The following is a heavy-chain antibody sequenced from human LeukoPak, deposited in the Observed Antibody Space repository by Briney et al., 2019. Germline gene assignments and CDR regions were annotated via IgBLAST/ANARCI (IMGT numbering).Heavy chain of an antibody. V-gene: IGHV4-34*01. D-gene: IGHD1-26*01. Sequence: SETVSLTCAVYGGSFSGYYWNWIRQPPGKGLEWIGEINHSGSTNYISSLKSRVTISIDTSKNQFSLKMSSVTAADTAVYYCAKGLMGAGGSGAFDIWGQGTLVTVSS. CDR3: AKGLMGAGGSGAFDI. CDR1: GGSFSGYY. J-gene: IGHJ3*02. CDR2: INHSGST.